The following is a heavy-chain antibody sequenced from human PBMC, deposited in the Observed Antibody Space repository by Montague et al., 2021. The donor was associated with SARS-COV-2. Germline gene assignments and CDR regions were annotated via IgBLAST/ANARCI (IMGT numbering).Heavy chain of an antibody. J-gene: IGHJ4*02. CDR1: GASVSRSY. V-gene: IGHV4-59*08. CDR3: VRHSGYYDRSGYYDY. CDR2: ISYIGST. D-gene: IGHD3-22*01. Sequence: SETLSLTCTVSGASVSRSYWSWIWQTPGKGLEWLAYISYIGSTNHNPSLKSRVPISVDTPKNQFSLKLSAVTAADTGVYYCVRHSGYYDRSGYYDYWGRGTLVTVSS.